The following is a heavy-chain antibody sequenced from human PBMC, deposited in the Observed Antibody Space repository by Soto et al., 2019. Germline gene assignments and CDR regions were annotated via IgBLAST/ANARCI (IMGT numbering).Heavy chain of an antibody. V-gene: IGHV3-30-3*01. J-gene: IGHJ4*02. CDR3: ARDRTLFGTGSTYYFDY. Sequence: QVQLVESGGGVVQPGRSLRLSCAASGLTFSTYAFHWVRQAPGKGLQWVAVISYDESNKYYADSVKGRFTISRDNSKNMLYLQMNSLRAEDTALYYCARDRTLFGTGSTYYFDYWGQGTLVTVSS. D-gene: IGHD1-1*01. CDR1: GLTFSTYA. CDR2: ISYDESNK.